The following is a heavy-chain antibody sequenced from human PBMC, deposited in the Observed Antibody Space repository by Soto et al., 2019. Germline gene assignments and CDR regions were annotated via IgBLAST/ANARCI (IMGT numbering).Heavy chain of an antibody. V-gene: IGHV3-30*18. D-gene: IGHD6-19*01. J-gene: IGHJ4*02. CDR2: ISYDGSNK. CDR3: AKSHSSGWYSYFDY. Sequence: GGSLRLSCAASGFTFSSYGMHWVRQAPGKGLEWVAVISYDGSNKYYADSVKGRFTISRDNSKNTLYLQMNSLRAEDTAVYYCAKSHSSGWYSYFDYWGQGTLVTVSS. CDR1: GFTFSSYG.